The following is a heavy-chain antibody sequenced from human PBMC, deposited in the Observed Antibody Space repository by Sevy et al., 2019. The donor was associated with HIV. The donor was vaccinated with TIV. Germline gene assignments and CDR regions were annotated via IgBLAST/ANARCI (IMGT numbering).Heavy chain of an antibody. Sequence: GESLKISCEGSGYSFTSHWIGWVRHMPGKGLEWMGIIYPDDSETRYSPSFQGQVTFSADKSISPAYLQRSGLKASDTDMYYCATSRSGYFDSSGYYIYWGQGTMVTVSS. V-gene: IGHV5-51*01. CDR3: ATSRSGYFDSSGYYIY. CDR1: GYSFTSHW. CDR2: IYPDDSET. D-gene: IGHD3-22*01. J-gene: IGHJ4*02.